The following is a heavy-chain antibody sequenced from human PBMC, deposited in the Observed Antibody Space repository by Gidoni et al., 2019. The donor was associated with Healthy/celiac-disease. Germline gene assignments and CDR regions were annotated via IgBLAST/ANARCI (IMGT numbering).Heavy chain of an antibody. J-gene: IGHJ4*02. V-gene: IGHV4-59*01. D-gene: IGHD3-10*01. CDR2: IYYSGST. CDR3: ARRGFGELSPFDY. CDR1: GGSLSSYY. Sequence: QVQLQESGPGLVTPSETLSLTCPVSGGSLSSYYWSWIRQPPGKGLEWIGYIYYSGSTNYNPSLKSRVTISVDTSKNQCSLKLSSVTAADTAVYYCARRGFGELSPFDYWGQGTLVTVSS.